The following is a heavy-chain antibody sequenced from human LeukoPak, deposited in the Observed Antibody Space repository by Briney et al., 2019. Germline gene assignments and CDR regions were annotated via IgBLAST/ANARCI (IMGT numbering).Heavy chain of an antibody. Sequence: ASVKVSCKASGYTFPGYYMHWVRQAPGQGLEWMGWINPNSGGTNYAQKFQGRVTMTRDTSISTAYMELSRLRSDDTAVYYCARSPRYYDILTGYYTKEYFQHWGQGTLVTVSS. CDR3: ARSPRYYDILTGYYTKEYFQH. CDR1: GYTFPGYY. D-gene: IGHD3-9*01. J-gene: IGHJ1*01. V-gene: IGHV1-2*02. CDR2: INPNSGGT.